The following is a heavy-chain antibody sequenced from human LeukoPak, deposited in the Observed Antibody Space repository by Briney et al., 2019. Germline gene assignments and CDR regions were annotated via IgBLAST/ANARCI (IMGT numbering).Heavy chain of an antibody. CDR2: ITPIVGIP. J-gene: IGHJ5*02. Sequence: GASVKVSCKASGDTFSRKAFSWVRQAPGQGLELMGRITPIVGIPNYTPTFRGRVTITADTSTSTAYMELSSLRSDDTAVYYCASGVHLLWFGELPYNWFDPWGQGTLVTVSS. CDR3: ASGVHLLWFGELPYNWFDP. V-gene: IGHV1-69*04. CDR1: GDTFSRKA. D-gene: IGHD3-10*01.